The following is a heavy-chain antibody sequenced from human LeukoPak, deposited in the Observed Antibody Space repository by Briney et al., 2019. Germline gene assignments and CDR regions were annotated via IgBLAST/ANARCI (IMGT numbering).Heavy chain of an antibody. Sequence: SETLSLTCAVSGYSISSGYYWGWIRQPPGKGLEWIGSIYQSVSTYYSPSLKSRVAISADTPKNQFSLKLTSVTAADTAVYYCARQLPTAAADTRGYFDYWDQGTVVTVSS. J-gene: IGHJ4*02. CDR3: ARQLPTAAADTRGYFDY. V-gene: IGHV4-38-2*01. CDR2: IYQSVST. D-gene: IGHD6-25*01. CDR1: GYSISSGYY.